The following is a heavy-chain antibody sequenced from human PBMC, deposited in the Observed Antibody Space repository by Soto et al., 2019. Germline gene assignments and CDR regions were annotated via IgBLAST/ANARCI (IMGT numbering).Heavy chain of an antibody. Sequence: PSETLSLTCTVSGGSISSGGYSWSWIRQHPGKGLEWIGYIYHSGSTYYNPSLKSRVTISVDRSKNQFSLKLSSVTAADTAVYYCARASTTVTTLDYWGQGTLVTVSS. J-gene: IGHJ4*02. CDR1: GGSISSGGYS. V-gene: IGHV4-30-2*01. CDR2: IYHSGST. D-gene: IGHD4-17*01. CDR3: ARASTTVTTLDY.